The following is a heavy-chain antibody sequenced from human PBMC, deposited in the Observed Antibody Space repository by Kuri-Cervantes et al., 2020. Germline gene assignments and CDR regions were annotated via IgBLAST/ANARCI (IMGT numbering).Heavy chain of an antibody. CDR3: ARFGESWTDY. CDR2: IYYSGST. J-gene: IGHJ4*02. CDR1: GFTFSSYS. V-gene: IGHV4-59*01. D-gene: IGHD3-10*01. Sequence: ESLKISCAASGFTFSSYSMNWVRQAPGKGLEWIGYIYYSGSTNYNPSLKSRVTISVDTSKNQFSLKLSSVTAADTAVYYCARFGESWTDYWGQGTLVTVSS.